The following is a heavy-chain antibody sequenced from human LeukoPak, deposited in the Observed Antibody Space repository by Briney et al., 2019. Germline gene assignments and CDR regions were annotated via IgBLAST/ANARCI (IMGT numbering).Heavy chain of an antibody. D-gene: IGHD1-26*01. Sequence: GGSLRLSCAASGFTFSSYGMHWVRQAPGKGLEWVAVISYDGSNKYYADSVKGRFTISIDNSKNTLYLQMNSLRAEDTAVYYCAKATSGSYGFTTDWGQGTLVTVSS. J-gene: IGHJ4*02. CDR2: ISYDGSNK. CDR3: AKATSGSYGFTTD. CDR1: GFTFSSYG. V-gene: IGHV3-30*18.